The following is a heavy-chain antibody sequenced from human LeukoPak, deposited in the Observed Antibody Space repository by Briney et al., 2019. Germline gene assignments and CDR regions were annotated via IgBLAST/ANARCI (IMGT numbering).Heavy chain of an antibody. Sequence: SETLSLTCTVSGGSIGNYYWSWIRQPPGKGLEWIGYIFYSGSTNYNPSLKSRVTISVDTSKNQFSLKLSSVTAADTSLYFCARSALRPGPTFDVWGQGTLVTVSS. V-gene: IGHV4-59*01. D-gene: IGHD3-3*01. CDR1: GGSIGNYY. CDR2: IFYSGST. J-gene: IGHJ4*02. CDR3: ARSALRPGPTFDV.